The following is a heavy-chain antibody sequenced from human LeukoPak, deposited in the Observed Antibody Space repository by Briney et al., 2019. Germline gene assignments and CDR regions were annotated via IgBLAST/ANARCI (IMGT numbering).Heavy chain of an antibody. J-gene: IGHJ4*02. Sequence: PGGSLRLSCAASGYTVSTNYMSWVRQAPGEGLEWVSVIYSGGSTYYAASVKGRFTISRDNPRNTLYLQKNSLGAEDTAVYYCARKTSSFSPLDYWGQGTLVTVSS. CDR3: ARKTSSFSPLDY. CDR1: GYTVSTNY. V-gene: IGHV3-66*02. D-gene: IGHD3-3*02. CDR2: IYSGGST.